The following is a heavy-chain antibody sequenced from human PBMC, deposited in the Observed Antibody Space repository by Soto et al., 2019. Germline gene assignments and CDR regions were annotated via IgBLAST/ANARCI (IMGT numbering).Heavy chain of an antibody. CDR2: IYPGDSDA. V-gene: IGHV5-51*01. J-gene: IGHJ6*02. CDR1: GYSFTNYW. Sequence: GESLKISCKGSGYSFTNYWIAWVRQMPGKGLEWMGIIYPGDSDARYSPSFEGQVTISADRSISTAYLRWSSLKASDTAMYYCARPRSGSYRLDYYGMDVWGQGT. D-gene: IGHD3-10*01. CDR3: ARPRSGSYRLDYYGMDV.